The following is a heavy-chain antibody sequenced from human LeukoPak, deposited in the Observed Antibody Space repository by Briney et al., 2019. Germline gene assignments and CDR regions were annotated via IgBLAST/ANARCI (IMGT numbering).Heavy chain of an antibody. CDR1: GFTFSSYA. CDR2: ISASGGST. J-gene: IGHJ6*04. V-gene: IGHV3-23*01. CDR3: AKDLYSSSSGDV. D-gene: IGHD6-6*01. Sequence: GGSLRPSCAASGFTFSSYAMSWVRQAPGKGLEWVSAISASGGSTYYADSVKGRFTISRENSKNTLYLQMNNLRAADTAVYYCAKDLYSSSSGDVWGKGTTVTVSS.